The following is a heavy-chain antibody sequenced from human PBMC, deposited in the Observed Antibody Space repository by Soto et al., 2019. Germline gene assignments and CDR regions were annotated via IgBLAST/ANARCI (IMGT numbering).Heavy chain of an antibody. CDR3: ARGGSYNLVRAPFDY. D-gene: IGHD6-13*01. V-gene: IGHV3-33*01. CDR1: GFTFSSYG. CDR2: IWYDGSNK. J-gene: IGHJ4*02. Sequence: GGSLRLSCAASGFTFSSYGMHWVRQAPGKGLEWVAGIWYDGSNKYYADSVKGRFTISRDNSKNTLYLQMNSLRAEDTAVYYCARGGSYNLVRAPFDYWGQGTLFTVSS.